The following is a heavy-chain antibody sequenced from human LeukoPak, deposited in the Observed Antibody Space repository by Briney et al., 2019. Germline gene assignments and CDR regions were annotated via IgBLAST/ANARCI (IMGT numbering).Heavy chain of an antibody. D-gene: IGHD5-18*01. J-gene: IGHJ6*02. CDR1: GFTVSSNY. CDR3: ARDRVDTVNDYYYGMDV. CDR2: IYSGGST. V-gene: IGHV3-53*01. Sequence: GGSLRLSCAASGFTVSSNYMSWVRQAPGKGLEWVSVIYSGGSTYYADSVKGRFTISRDNSKNTLYLQMNSLRAEGTAVYYCARDRVDTVNDYYYGMDVWGQGTTVTVSS.